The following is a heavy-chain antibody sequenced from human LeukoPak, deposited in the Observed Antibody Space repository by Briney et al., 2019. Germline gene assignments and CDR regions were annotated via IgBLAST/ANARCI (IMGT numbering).Heavy chain of an antibody. J-gene: IGHJ4*02. V-gene: IGHV4-39*02. CDR1: GDSIISSSYY. CDR2: IYYTGNK. Sequence: SETLSLTCTVSGDSIISSSYYWDWIRQPPGKGLEWLGSIYYTGNKYTNPSLEGRVTISIDTSRNHFSLKLRSVTAADTAVYYCARLTLGLYDSSGYFDYWGQGSPVTVSS. CDR3: ARLTLGLYDSSGYFDY. D-gene: IGHD3-22*01.